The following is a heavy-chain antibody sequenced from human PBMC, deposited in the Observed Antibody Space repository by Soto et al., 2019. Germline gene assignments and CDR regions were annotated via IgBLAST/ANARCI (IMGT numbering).Heavy chain of an antibody. CDR2: IRSSSSSI. Sequence: PGGSLRLSCAASGFTFSSYSMNLVRQAPGNGLEWVSSIRSSSSSIYYADAVKGRVTISRDNAKNSLYLQINSPRAEDTSVYHCARENPATGWFEPWGQGTLVTVAS. J-gene: IGHJ5*02. CDR1: GFTFSSYS. CDR3: ARENPATGWFEP. V-gene: IGHV3-21*01.